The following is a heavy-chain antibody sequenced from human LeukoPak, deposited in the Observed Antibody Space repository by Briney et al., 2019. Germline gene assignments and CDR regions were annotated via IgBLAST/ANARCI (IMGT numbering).Heavy chain of an antibody. J-gene: IGHJ4*02. Sequence: GGSLRLSCAASEFTFSNYAMSWARQAPGKGLEWVSSLTSGGSSYYADSVKGRFTISRDNSRNTLYLQMNSLRAEDTAVYYCAKGLGSGSYYNVFDYWGQGTLVTVSS. CDR3: AKGLGSGSYYNVFDY. CDR2: LTSGGSS. D-gene: IGHD3-10*01. CDR1: EFTFSNYA. V-gene: IGHV3-23*01.